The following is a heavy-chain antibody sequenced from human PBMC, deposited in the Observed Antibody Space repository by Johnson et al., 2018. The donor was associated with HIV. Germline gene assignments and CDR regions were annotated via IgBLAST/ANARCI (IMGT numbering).Heavy chain of an antibody. CDR2: ISYDGSNK. Sequence: HVQLVESGGGVVQPGRSLRLSCAASGFTFSNYAIHWVRQAPGKGLEWVAVISYDGSNKYYADSVKGRFTISRDNSKNTLYLQMNSLRAEDSAVYYCARESGFEWELLGGMHWAFDIWGQGTMVTVSS. J-gene: IGHJ3*02. D-gene: IGHD1-26*01. CDR3: ARESGFEWELLGGMHWAFDI. V-gene: IGHV3-30*04. CDR1: GFTFSNYA.